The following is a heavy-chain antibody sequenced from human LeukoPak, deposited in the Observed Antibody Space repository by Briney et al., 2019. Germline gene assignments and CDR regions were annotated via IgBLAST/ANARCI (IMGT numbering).Heavy chain of an antibody. J-gene: IGHJ3*02. CDR3: AHKGYDSSGYYYAFDI. Sequence: SGTTLVNPTQTLTLTCAFSGFSLSTSGVGVGWIRQPPGKALEWLALIYWNDDKRYSPSLKSRLTITKDTSKNQVVLTMTNMDPVDTATYYCAHKGYDSSGYYYAFDIWGQGTMVTVSS. CDR1: GFSLSTSGVG. D-gene: IGHD3-22*01. V-gene: IGHV2-5*01. CDR2: IYWNDDK.